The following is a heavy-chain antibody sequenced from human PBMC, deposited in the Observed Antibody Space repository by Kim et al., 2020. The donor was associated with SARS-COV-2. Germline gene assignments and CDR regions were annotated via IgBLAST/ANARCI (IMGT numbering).Heavy chain of an antibody. CDR2: IYYSGST. CDR1: GGSISSSSYY. CDR3: ARGRYYDSSGYYYPFDD. J-gene: IGHJ4*02. Sequence: SETLSLTCTVSGGSISSSSYYWCWIRHPPGKGLEGMGSIYYSGSTYYNPALKSRVTISVDTYKNQFSLKLSSVTAADTAVYYCARGRYYDSSGYYYPFDDWGQGTLVTVSS. V-gene: IGHV4-39*07. D-gene: IGHD3-22*01.